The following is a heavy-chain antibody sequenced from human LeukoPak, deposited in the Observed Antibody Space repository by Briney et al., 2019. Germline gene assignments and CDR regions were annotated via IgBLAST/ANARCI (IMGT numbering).Heavy chain of an antibody. CDR2: INPNTGVT. D-gene: IGHD2-21*02. CDR1: GYTFTAHY. V-gene: IGHV1-2*02. Sequence: ASVKVSCKASGYTFTAHYMHWVRQAPGQGLEWMGWINPNTGVTNYAQKFQGRVAMTRDTSISTAYMELTRLTSDDTAVYYCARVSYCGAACYYYFDYWGQGILVTVSS. J-gene: IGHJ4*02. CDR3: ARVSYCGAACYYYFDY.